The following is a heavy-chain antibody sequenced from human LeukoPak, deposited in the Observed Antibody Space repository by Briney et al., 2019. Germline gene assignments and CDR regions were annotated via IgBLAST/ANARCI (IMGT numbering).Heavy chain of an antibody. Sequence: GGSLRLSCAASGFTFSSYGMHWVRQAPGKGLEWVAVISYDGSNKYYADSVKGRFTISRDNSKNTLYLQMNSLRAEDTAVYYCAKGHSSSWVYPNWFDPWGQGTLVTVSS. CDR1: GFTFSSYG. D-gene: IGHD6-13*01. V-gene: IGHV3-30*18. J-gene: IGHJ5*02. CDR3: AKGHSSSWVYPNWFDP. CDR2: ISYDGSNK.